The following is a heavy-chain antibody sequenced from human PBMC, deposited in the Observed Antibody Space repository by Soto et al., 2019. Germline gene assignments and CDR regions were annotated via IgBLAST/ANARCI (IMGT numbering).Heavy chain of an antibody. V-gene: IGHV3-33*01. CDR3: ARGIAVDGNDTEYFQH. Sequence: GGSLRLSCAASGFTFSSYGMHWVRQAPGKGLEWVAVIWYDGSNKYYADSVKGRFTISRDNSKNTLYLQMNSLRAEDTAVYYCARGIAVDGNDTEYFQHWGQGTLVTVSS. J-gene: IGHJ1*01. CDR2: IWYDGSNK. CDR1: GFTFSSYG. D-gene: IGHD6-19*01.